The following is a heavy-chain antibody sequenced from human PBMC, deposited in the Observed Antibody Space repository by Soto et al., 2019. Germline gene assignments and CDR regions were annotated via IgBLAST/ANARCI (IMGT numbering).Heavy chain of an antibody. CDR2: IYYSGST. V-gene: IGHV4-59*08. CDR1: GGSISSYY. J-gene: IGHJ4*02. Sequence: PSETLSLTCSVSGGSISSYYWSWIRQPPGKGLEWIGYIYYSGSTNYNPSLKSRVTISVDTSKNQFSLKLSSVTAADTAVYYCARLGPYYYDSSGYLDYWGQGTLVTVSS. D-gene: IGHD3-22*01. CDR3: ARLGPYYYDSSGYLDY.